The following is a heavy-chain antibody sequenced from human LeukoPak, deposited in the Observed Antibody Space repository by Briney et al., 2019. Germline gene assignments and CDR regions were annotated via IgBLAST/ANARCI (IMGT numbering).Heavy chain of an antibody. CDR3: AKVGGVATIWGYFDY. D-gene: IGHD5-12*01. CDR1: GFTFDDYA. Sequence: PGGSLRLSCAASGFTFDDYAMHWVRQAPGKGLEWVSGISWNSGSIGYADSVKGRFTISRDNAKNSLYLQMNSLRAEDTALYYCAKVGGVATIWGYFDYWGQGTLVTVSS. J-gene: IGHJ4*02. V-gene: IGHV3-9*01. CDR2: ISWNSGSI.